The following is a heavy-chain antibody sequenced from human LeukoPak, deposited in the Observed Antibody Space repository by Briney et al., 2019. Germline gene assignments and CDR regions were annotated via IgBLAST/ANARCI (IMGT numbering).Heavy chain of an antibody. Sequence: PSETLSLTCTVSGYSISSGYYWGWIRQPPGKGLEWIGSIYHSGSTNYNPSLKSRVTISVDTSKNQFSLKLSSVTAADTAVYYCARVATTGDFWSGYLNWFDPWGQGTLVTVS. CDR2: IYHSGST. D-gene: IGHD3-3*01. J-gene: IGHJ5*02. V-gene: IGHV4-38-2*02. CDR1: GYSISSGYY. CDR3: ARVATTGDFWSGYLNWFDP.